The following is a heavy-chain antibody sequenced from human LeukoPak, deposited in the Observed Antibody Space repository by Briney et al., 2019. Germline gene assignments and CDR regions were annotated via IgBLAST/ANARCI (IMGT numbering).Heavy chain of an antibody. J-gene: IGHJ3*02. CDR2: INPNSGGT. V-gene: IGHV1-2*02. Sequence: GASVKVSCKASGYTFTGYYMHWVRQAPGQGLEWMRWINPNSGGTNYAQKFQGRVTMTRDTSISTAYMELSRLRSDDTAVYYCARDPLSSGWYRGSAIDIWGQGTMVTVSS. CDR3: ARDPLSSGWYRGSAIDI. D-gene: IGHD6-19*01. CDR1: GYTFTGYY.